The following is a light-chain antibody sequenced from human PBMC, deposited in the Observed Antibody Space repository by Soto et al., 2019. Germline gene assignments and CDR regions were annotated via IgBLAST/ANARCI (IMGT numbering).Light chain of an antibody. Sequence: DIQMTQSPSSLSASVGDRVTITCRASQGIRNDSAWYQQKPGKAPKRLIYAASSLQSGVPSRFSGSGSGTEFTLTINNLQPEDFATYYCLQHNNYPPITFGQGTRLEIK. CDR1: QGIRND. CDR2: AAS. V-gene: IGKV1-17*02. CDR3: LQHNNYPPIT. J-gene: IGKJ5*01.